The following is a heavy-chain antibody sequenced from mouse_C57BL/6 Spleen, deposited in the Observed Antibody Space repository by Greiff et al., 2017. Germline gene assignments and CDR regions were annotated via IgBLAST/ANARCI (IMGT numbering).Heavy chain of an antibody. J-gene: IGHJ4*01. CDR2: IYPGDGDT. CDR3: ASPITTVVARYAMDY. V-gene: IGHV1-82*01. CDR1: GYAFSSSW. Sequence: QVQLQQSGPELVKPGASVKISCKASGYAFSSSWMNWVKQRPGKGLEWIGRIYPGDGDTNYNGKFKGKATLTADKSSSTAYMQLSSLTSEDSAVYFCASPITTVVARYAMDYWVQGTSVTVSS. D-gene: IGHD1-1*01.